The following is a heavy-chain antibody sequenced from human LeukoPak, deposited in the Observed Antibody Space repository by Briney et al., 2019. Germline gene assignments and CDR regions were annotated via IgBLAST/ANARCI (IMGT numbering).Heavy chain of an antibody. Sequence: GGSLRLSCTASGFTFSSYAMSWVRQAPGVGLEWVSAISGGGGNSWYADSVKGRFTISRDNSKNTLYMQMNSLRAEDTAIYYCAKDSYDSSGSRYDYRGQGTLVTVSS. CDR1: GFTFSSYA. J-gene: IGHJ4*02. D-gene: IGHD3-22*01. V-gene: IGHV3-23*01. CDR3: AKDSYDSSGSRYDY. CDR2: ISGGGGNS.